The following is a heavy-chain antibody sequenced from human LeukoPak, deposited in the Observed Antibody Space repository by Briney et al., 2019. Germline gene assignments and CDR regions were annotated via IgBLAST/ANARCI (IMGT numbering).Heavy chain of an antibody. CDR3: ARDPGGYFDY. Sequence: GGSLRLSCAASGFTFSSYGMHWVRQAPGKGLEWVAVIWYDGSNKYYADSVKGRFTISRDNSENTLYLQMNSLRAEDTAVYYCARDPGGYFDYWGQGTLATVSS. D-gene: IGHD2-8*02. V-gene: IGHV3-33*01. CDR2: IWYDGSNK. CDR1: GFTFSSYG. J-gene: IGHJ4*02.